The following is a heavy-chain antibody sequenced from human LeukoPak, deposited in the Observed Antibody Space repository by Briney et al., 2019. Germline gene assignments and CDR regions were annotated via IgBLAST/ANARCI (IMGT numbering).Heavy chain of an antibody. J-gene: IGHJ3*02. CDR3: ARDRDLWLVHDAFDI. D-gene: IGHD6-19*01. Sequence: SETLSLTCTVSGGSISSSTYYWGWIRQPPGKGLEWIGSIYYSGSTYYNPSLKSRVTISVDTSKNQFSLKLSSVTAADTAVYYCARDRDLWLVHDAFDIWGQGTMVTVSS. CDR2: IYYSGST. V-gene: IGHV4-39*07. CDR1: GGSISSSTYY.